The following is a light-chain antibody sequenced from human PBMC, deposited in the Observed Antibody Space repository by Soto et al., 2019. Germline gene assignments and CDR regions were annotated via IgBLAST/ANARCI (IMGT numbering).Light chain of an antibody. CDR1: SSDIGGYNS. J-gene: IGLJ2*01. CDR2: DVS. CDR3: SSYASTTSRV. V-gene: IGLV2-14*01. Sequence: QAVVTQPASVSVYPGQSITISCTGTSSDIGGYNSVSWYQQHPDKAPQLLIYDVSYRPSGISSRFSGSKSGATASLTISGLQAEDEADYYCSSYASTTSRVFGGGTKVTVL.